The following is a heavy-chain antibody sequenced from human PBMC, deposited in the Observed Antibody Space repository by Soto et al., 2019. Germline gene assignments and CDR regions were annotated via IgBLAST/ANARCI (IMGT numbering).Heavy chain of an antibody. J-gene: IGHJ6*02. D-gene: IGHD3-10*01. Sequence: ASVKVSCKASGGTFSSYAISWVRQAPGQGLEWMGGIIPIFGTANYAQKFQGRVTITADKSTSTAYMELSSLRSEDTAVYYCARVVTMVRGVRYYYYYGMDVWGQGTTVTVSS. CDR2: IIPIFGTA. CDR3: ARVVTMVRGVRYYYYYGMDV. V-gene: IGHV1-69*06. CDR1: GGTFSSYA.